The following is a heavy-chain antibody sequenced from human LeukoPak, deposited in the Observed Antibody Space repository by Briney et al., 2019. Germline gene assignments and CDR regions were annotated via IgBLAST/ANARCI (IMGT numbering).Heavy chain of an antibody. D-gene: IGHD6-13*01. V-gene: IGHV3-9*01. CDR1: GFTFDDYA. CDR3: AKDGGQLARNYYYGMDV. J-gene: IGHJ6*02. CDR2: ISWNRGSI. Sequence: PGGSLRLSCAASGFTFDDYAMHWVRQAPGKGLEWVSGISWNRGSIGYADSVKGRFTISRDNAKNSLYLQMNSLRAEDTALYYCAKDGGQLARNYYYGMDVWGQGTTVTASS.